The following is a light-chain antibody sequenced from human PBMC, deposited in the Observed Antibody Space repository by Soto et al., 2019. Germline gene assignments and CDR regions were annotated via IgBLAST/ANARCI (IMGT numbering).Light chain of an antibody. CDR2: DAS. CDR1: QSIRSNY. V-gene: IGKV3D-20*02. Sequence: EIVLTQSPGTLSLSPGERATLSCRASQSIRSNYLAWYQQKPGQAPRLLIYDASKRATGIPDRFSGGGSGTDFTLTISSLEPEDFAVYYCQQRSNLPPTFGQGTRLEIK. J-gene: IGKJ5*01. CDR3: QQRSNLPPT.